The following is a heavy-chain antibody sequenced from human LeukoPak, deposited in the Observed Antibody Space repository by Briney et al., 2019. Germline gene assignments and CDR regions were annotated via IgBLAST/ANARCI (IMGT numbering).Heavy chain of an antibody. Sequence: PSETLSLTCTVSGVSISSSSYYWGWIRQPPGKGLEWIGSIYYSGSTYYNPSLKSRVTISVDTSKNQFSLKLSSVTAADTAVYYCARSLLYYYDSSGYFYWGQGTLVTVSS. CDR3: ARSLLYYYDSSGYFY. V-gene: IGHV4-39*07. D-gene: IGHD3-22*01. J-gene: IGHJ4*02. CDR1: GVSISSSSYY. CDR2: IYYSGST.